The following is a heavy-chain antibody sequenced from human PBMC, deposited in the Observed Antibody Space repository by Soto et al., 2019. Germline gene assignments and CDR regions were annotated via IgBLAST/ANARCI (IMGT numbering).Heavy chain of an antibody. CDR2: IDPSDSYT. D-gene: IGHD3-16*02. CDR3: ARHAENVYDYVWGSYRSTHFDY. J-gene: IGHJ4*02. CDR1: GYSFTNYW. Sequence: EALKISWNGSGYSFTNYWISRVREMPGKGLEWRGRIDPSDSYTNYSPSFQGHVTISADKSISTAYLQWSSLKASDTAMYYCARHAENVYDYVWGSYRSTHFDYWGQGTLVTVSS. V-gene: IGHV5-10-1*01.